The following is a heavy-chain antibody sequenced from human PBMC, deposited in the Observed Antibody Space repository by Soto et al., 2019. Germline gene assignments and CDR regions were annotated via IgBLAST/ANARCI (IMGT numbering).Heavy chain of an antibody. CDR3: AKGRGGSGSLTPRVDF. V-gene: IGHV3-23*01. CDR1: GFTFNNYA. CDR2: ISGGGDTT. D-gene: IGHD3-10*01. J-gene: IGHJ4*02. Sequence: EVQLWESEGGLVQPGGSLRLSCAASGFTFNNYAMTWVRQAPGKGLEWVSAISGGGDTTSYADSVKGRFTVSRDGSKNTLYLQMSSLRAEDTALYYCAKGRGGSGSLTPRVDFWGQGTLVTVSS.